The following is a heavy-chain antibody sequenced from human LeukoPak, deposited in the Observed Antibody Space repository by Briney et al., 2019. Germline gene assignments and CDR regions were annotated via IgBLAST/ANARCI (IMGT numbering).Heavy chain of an antibody. CDR1: GGSFSSYY. J-gene: IGHJ3*02. CDR3: ARTGGYYSPSAFDI. Sequence: PSETLSLTCAVYGGSFSSYYWSWIRQPPGKGLEWIGYIYYSGSTNYNPSLKSRVTISVDTSKNQFSLKLSSVTAADTAVYYCARTGGYYSPSAFDIWGQGTMVTVSS. D-gene: IGHD3-22*01. CDR2: IYYSGST. V-gene: IGHV4-59*01.